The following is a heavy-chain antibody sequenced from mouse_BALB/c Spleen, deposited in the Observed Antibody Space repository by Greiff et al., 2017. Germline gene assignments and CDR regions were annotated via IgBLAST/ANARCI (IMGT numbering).Heavy chain of an antibody. CDR2: ISYSGST. D-gene: IGHD4-1*01. CDR1: GYSITSDYA. CDR3: ARGNWDFAY. J-gene: IGHJ3*01. V-gene: IGHV3-2*02. Sequence: EVKLMESGPGLVKPSQSLSLTCTVTGYSITSDYAWNWTRQFPGNKLEWMGYISYSGSTSYNPSLKSRISITRDTSKNQFFLQLNSVTTEDTATYYCARGNWDFAYWGQGTLVTVSA.